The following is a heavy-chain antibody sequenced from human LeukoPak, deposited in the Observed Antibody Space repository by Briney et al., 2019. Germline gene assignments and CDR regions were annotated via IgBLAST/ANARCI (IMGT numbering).Heavy chain of an antibody. V-gene: IGHV3-7*01. J-gene: IGHJ4*02. CDR3: ARGYNRFDY. CDR1: GFTFSSYW. D-gene: IGHD1-14*01. CDR2: IKQDGSEK. Sequence: PGGSLRLSCAASGFTFSSYWMTCVRQAPGKGLEWVANIKQDGSEKYYVDSVKGRFTISRDNAKNSLYLQMSGLRAEDTAVYYCARGYNRFDYWGQGTLVTVSS.